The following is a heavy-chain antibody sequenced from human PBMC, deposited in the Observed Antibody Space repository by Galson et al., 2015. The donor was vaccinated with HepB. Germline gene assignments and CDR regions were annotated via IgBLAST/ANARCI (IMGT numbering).Heavy chain of an antibody. J-gene: IGHJ4*02. D-gene: IGHD3-22*01. CDR2: ISAYNGNT. V-gene: IGHV1-18*01. CDR1: GYTFTSYG. Sequence: SVKVSCKASGYTFTSYGISWVRQAPGQGLEWMGWISAYNGNTNYAQKLQGRVTMTTDTSTSTAYMELRSLRSDDTAVYYCARATWDYYDSSGFDYWGQGTLVTVSS. CDR3: ARATWDYYDSSGFDY.